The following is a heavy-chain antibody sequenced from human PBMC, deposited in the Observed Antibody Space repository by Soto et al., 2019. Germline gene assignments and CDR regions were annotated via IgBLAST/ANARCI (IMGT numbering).Heavy chain of an antibody. V-gene: IGHV3-23*01. CDR1: GFAFSTYA. CDR3: ARDKEVGATERDAFDI. J-gene: IGHJ3*02. Sequence: GGSLRLSCAASGFAFSTYAMSWVRQAPGKGLECISLISGTGVPTLYAESVKGRFSVSRDNSKDTLFLEMNNLRVDDTAIYYCARDKEVGATERDAFDIWGQGTMVTVSS. CDR2: ISGTGVPT. D-gene: IGHD1-26*01.